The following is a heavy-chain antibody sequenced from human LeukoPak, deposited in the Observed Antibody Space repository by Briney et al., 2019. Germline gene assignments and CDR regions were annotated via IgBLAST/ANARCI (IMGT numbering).Heavy chain of an antibody. CDR1: GFTFSDYA. CDR2: ISFDGNNK. V-gene: IGHV3-30*04. D-gene: IGHD2-2*01. Sequence: GGSLRLSCAASGFTFSDYAMHWVRQAPGEGLEWVAVISFDGNNKYYADSVEGRFTISRDNSKNTLYLQMNSLRAEDTTVYHCARERRGATPSVRDYYYDLDVWGQGTTVTVSS. J-gene: IGHJ6*02. CDR3: ARERRGATPSVRDYYYDLDV.